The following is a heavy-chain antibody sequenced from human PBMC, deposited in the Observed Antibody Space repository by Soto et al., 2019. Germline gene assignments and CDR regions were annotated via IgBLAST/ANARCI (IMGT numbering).Heavy chain of an antibody. Sequence: SETLSLTCTVSGGSISSGDYYWSWIRQPPGKGLEWIGYTYYSGSTYYNPSLKSRVTISVDTSKNQFSLKLSSVTAADTAVYYCATENLNYGMDVWGQGTTVTVSS. CDR3: ATENLNYGMDV. CDR2: TYYSGST. V-gene: IGHV4-30-4*01. CDR1: GGSISSGDYY. J-gene: IGHJ6*02.